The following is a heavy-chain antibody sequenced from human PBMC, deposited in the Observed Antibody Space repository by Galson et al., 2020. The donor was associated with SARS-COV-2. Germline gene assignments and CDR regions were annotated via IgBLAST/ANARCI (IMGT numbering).Heavy chain of an antibody. V-gene: IGHV7-4-1*02. D-gene: IGHD3-10*01. J-gene: IGHJ4*02. CDR1: GYIFNNYA. CDR2: INTNTGNP. Sequence: ASVKVSCKASGYIFNNYALHWVRQAPGQGLEWMGWINTNTGNPTYAQGFTGRFAFSLDTSISTAYLQISSLKAEDTAIYYCARGAGSWFGELLDYWGQGTLVTVSS. CDR3: ARGAGSWFGELLDY.